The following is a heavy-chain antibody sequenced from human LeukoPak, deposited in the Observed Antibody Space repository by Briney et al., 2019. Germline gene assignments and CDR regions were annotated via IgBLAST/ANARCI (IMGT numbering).Heavy chain of an antibody. V-gene: IGHV3-23*01. CDR3: ARGGYPNSKFDY. D-gene: IGHD6-13*01. Sequence: GGSLRLSCAASGFTFNSYAMTWVRQAPGKGLEWVSAISGSGGSTNYADSVKGRFTISRDNSKNTLCLQMNSLRAEDTAIYYCARGGYPNSKFDYWGQGTLVTVSS. CDR1: GFTFNSYA. J-gene: IGHJ4*02. CDR2: ISGSGGST.